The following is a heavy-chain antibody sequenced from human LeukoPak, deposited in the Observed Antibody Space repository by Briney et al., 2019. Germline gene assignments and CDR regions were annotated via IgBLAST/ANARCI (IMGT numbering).Heavy chain of an antibody. CDR1: GYTFTSYG. Sequence: GASVTVSCTASGYTFTSYGISWVRQAPGQGLEWMGWISAYNGNTNYAQKLQGRVTMTTDTSTSTAYMELRSLRSDDTAVYYCARHSSGWYQTDFDYWGQGTLVTVSS. CDR2: ISAYNGNT. CDR3: ARHSSGWYQTDFDY. D-gene: IGHD6-19*01. J-gene: IGHJ4*02. V-gene: IGHV1-18*01.